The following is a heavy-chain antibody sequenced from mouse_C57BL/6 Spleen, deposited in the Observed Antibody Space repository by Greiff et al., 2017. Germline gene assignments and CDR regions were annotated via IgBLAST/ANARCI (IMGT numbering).Heavy chain of an antibody. V-gene: IGHV3-6*01. CDR3: ARGGYYSNHGYYAMDY. D-gene: IGHD2-5*01. CDR1: GYSITSGYY. J-gene: IGHJ4*01. Sequence: EVQLQESGPGLVKPSQSLSLTCSVTGYSITSGYYRNWIRQFPGNKLEWMGYISYDGSNNYNPSLKNRISITRDTSKNQFFLKLNSVTTEDTATYYCARGGYYSNHGYYAMDYWGQGTSVTVSS. CDR2: ISYDGSN.